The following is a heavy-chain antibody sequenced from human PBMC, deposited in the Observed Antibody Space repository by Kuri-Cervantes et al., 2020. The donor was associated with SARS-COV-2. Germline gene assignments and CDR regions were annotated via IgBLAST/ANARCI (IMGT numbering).Heavy chain of an antibody. J-gene: IGHJ5*02. CDR2: IWYDGSNK. Sequence: GGSLRLSCAASGFTFSSYGMHWVRQAPGKGLEWVAVIWYDGSNKYYADSVKGRFTISRDNSKNTLYLQMNSLRAEDTAVYYCARDMPFGSSWCADNWFDPWGQGTLVTVSS. V-gene: IGHV3-33*01. D-gene: IGHD6-13*01. CDR3: ARDMPFGSSWCADNWFDP. CDR1: GFTFSSYG.